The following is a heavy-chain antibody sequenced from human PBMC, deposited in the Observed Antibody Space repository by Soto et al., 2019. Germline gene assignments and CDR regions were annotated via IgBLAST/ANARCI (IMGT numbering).Heavy chain of an antibody. CDR2: IYYSGST. J-gene: IGHJ6*02. CDR1: GGSFSGYY. Sequence: PSETLSLTCAVYGGSFSGYYWSWIRQPPGKGLEWVGYIYYSGSTYYNPSLKSRVTISVDTSKNQFSLKLSSVTAADTAVYYCARGQLSDYYGSGTHLYYYGMDVWGQGTTVTVSS. CDR3: ARGQLSDYYGSGTHLYYYGMDV. D-gene: IGHD3-10*01. V-gene: IGHV4-34*01.